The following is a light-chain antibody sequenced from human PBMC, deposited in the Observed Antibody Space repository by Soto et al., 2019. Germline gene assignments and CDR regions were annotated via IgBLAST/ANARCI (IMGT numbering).Light chain of an antibody. CDR3: QQYNNWPPIT. CDR1: QSVGIN. V-gene: IGKV3-15*01. J-gene: IGKJ5*01. Sequence: EIGMTQSPGTLSLSTGERATLSCRASQSVGINVAWYHQKPGQAPRLLIYGASTRATGIPARFSGSGSGTEFTLTISSLQSEDFAVYYCQQYNNWPPITFGQGTRLEIK. CDR2: GAS.